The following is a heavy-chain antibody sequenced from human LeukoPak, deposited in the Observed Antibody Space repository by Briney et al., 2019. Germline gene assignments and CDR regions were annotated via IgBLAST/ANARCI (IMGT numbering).Heavy chain of an antibody. Sequence: GESLMISCKGSGYSFTNYWIGWVRQMPGKGLECMGIIYPGDSDTRYSPSFQGQVTISADKSISTAYLQWSSLKASDTAMYYCARHRHWEPFDYWGQGTLVTVSS. D-gene: IGHD1-26*01. CDR1: GYSFTNYW. V-gene: IGHV5-51*01. CDR3: ARHRHWEPFDY. J-gene: IGHJ4*02. CDR2: IYPGDSDT.